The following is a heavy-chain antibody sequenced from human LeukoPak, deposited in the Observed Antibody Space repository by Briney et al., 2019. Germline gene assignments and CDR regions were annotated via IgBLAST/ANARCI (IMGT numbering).Heavy chain of an antibody. Sequence: ASVKVSCKASGYTFTGYYMHWVRQAPGQGLEWMGWINPNSGGTNYAQKFQGRATMTRDTSISTAYMELSRLRSDDTAVYYCARAEEYYGSGSYYHYWGQGTLVTVSS. V-gene: IGHV1-2*02. CDR2: INPNSGGT. D-gene: IGHD3-10*01. CDR1: GYTFTGYY. J-gene: IGHJ4*02. CDR3: ARAEEYYGSGSYYHY.